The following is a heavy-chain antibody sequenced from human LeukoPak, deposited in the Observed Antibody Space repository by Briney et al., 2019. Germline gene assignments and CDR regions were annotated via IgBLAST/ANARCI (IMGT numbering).Heavy chain of an antibody. Sequence: GASVKVSCKASGYTFTSYGISWVRQAPGQVLEWMGWISAYNGNTNYAQKLQGRVTMTTDTSTSTAYMELRSLRSDDTAVYYCARVMITFGGVTVPTWGQGTLVTVSS. CDR2: ISAYNGNT. J-gene: IGHJ5*02. CDR1: GYTFTSYG. CDR3: ARVMITFGGVTVPT. V-gene: IGHV1-18*01. D-gene: IGHD3-16*02.